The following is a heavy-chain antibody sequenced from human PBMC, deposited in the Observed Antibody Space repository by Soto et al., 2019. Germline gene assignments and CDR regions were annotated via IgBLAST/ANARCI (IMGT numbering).Heavy chain of an antibody. V-gene: IGHV4-59*11. CDR2: IYDSGST. CDR1: GDSLKNHY. J-gene: IGHJ4*02. CDR3: ARYSMVPADSFDF. D-gene: IGHD3-10*01. Sequence: SETMSLTCSVSGDSLKNHYWAWIRHSPGKGLEWIGNIYDSGSTNYSPALKSRVSMSVDTSKNLFSLKMNSVTAADTAGYYCARYSMVPADSFDFWGQGTGVTVSS.